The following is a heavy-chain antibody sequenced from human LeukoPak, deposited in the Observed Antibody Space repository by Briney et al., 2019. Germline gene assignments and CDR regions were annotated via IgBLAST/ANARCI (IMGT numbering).Heavy chain of an antibody. V-gene: IGHV2-70*11. CDR1: GFSLSTSGMC. D-gene: IGHD3-16*01. J-gene: IGHJ4*02. CDR2: IDWDDDK. CDR3: ARTTGDEIGGGRYFDY. Sequence: SGPALVKPTQTLTLTCTFSGFSLSTSGMCVNWIRQPPGKALEWLARIDWDDDKYYTTSLKTRLTISKDTSKNQVVLTMTNMDPVDTATYYCARTTGDEIGGGRYFDYWGQGTLVTVSS.